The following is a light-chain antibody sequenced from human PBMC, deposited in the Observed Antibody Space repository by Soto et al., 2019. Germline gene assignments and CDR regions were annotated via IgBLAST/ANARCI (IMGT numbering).Light chain of an antibody. CDR2: GAS. V-gene: IGKV3-20*01. J-gene: IGKJ1*01. CDR1: QSVSSTY. CDR3: QQYDSSSWT. Sequence: EIVLTQSPGTLSLSPGERATLSCRASQSVSSTYLAWYQQRPGQAPRLLIYGASRRATGIPDRFSGSGSGTEFTITISRLESEDFAVYYCQQYDSSSWTFGQGTKVEIK.